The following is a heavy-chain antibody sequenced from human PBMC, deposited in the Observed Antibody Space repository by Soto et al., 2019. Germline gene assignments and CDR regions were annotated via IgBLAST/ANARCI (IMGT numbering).Heavy chain of an antibody. J-gene: IGHJ6*02. D-gene: IGHD5-18*01. V-gene: IGHV1-69*06. CDR1: GGTFSSYA. Sequence: QVQLVQSGAEVKKPGSLVKVSCKASGGTFSSYAISWVRQAPGQGLEWMGGIIPIFGTANYAQKFQGRVTITADKSTSTAYMELSSLRSEDTAVYYCARVGYTAMVTTYYYGMDVWGQGTTVTVSS. CDR2: IIPIFGTA. CDR3: ARVGYTAMVTTYYYGMDV.